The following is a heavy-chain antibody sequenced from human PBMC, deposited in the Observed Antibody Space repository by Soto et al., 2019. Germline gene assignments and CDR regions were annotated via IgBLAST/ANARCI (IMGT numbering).Heavy chain of an antibody. CDR2: IYSGGST. J-gene: IGHJ4*02. D-gene: IGHD6-19*01. CDR3: ARAVAVYSSGWYYFDY. V-gene: IGHV3-66*01. Sequence: EVQLVESGGGLVQPGGSLRLSCAASGFTVSSNYMSWVRQAPGKGLEWVSVIYSGGSTYYADSVRGRFTISRDNSKNTLYLQMNSLRAEDTAVYYCARAVAVYSSGWYYFDYWGQGTLVTVSS. CDR1: GFTVSSNY.